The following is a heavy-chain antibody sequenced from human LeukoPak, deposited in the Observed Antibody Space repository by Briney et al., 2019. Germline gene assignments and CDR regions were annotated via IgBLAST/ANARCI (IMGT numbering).Heavy chain of an antibody. J-gene: IGHJ4*02. D-gene: IGHD5-18*01. CDR2: IYYSGST. CDR1: GGSISSSSYY. Sequence: SETLSLTCTVSGGSISSSSYYWGWIRQPPGKGLEWIGSIYYSGSTYYNPSLKSRVTISVDTSKNQFSLKLSSVTAADTAVYYCARNVDTAMAFDYWGQGTLVTVSS. V-gene: IGHV4-39*01. CDR3: ARNVDTAMAFDY.